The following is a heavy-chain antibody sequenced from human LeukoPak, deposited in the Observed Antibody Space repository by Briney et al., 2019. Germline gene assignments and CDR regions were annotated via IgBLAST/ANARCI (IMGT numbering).Heavy chain of an antibody. CDR1: GYSISSGYY. Sequence: SETLSLTCTVSGYSISSGYYWGWIRQPPGKGLEWIGSIYHSGSTYYNPSLKSRVTISVDTSKNQFSLKLSSVTAADTAVYYCAKWDSGARRDIWGQGTMVTVSS. D-gene: IGHD1-26*01. CDR2: IYHSGST. CDR3: AKWDSGARRDI. V-gene: IGHV4-38-2*02. J-gene: IGHJ3*02.